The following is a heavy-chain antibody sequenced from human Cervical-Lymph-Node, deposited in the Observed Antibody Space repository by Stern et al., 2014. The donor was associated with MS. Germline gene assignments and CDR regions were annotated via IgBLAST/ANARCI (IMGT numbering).Heavy chain of an antibody. V-gene: IGHV3-74*01. CDR1: GFTFSSYW. CDR3: HSSSWSTPSGY. Sequence: EVQLVQSGGGLVQPGGSLRLSCAASGFTFSSYWMHWVRQAPGKGLVWVSRINSDGSSTSYADSVKGRFTISRDNAKNTLYLQMNSLRAEDTAVYYCHSSSWSTPSGYWGQGTLVTVSS. J-gene: IGHJ4*02. CDR2: INSDGSST. D-gene: IGHD6-13*01.